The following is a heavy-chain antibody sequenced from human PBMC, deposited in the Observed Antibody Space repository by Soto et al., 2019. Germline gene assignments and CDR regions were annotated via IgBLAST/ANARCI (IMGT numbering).Heavy chain of an antibody. CDR3: ARNVPVTTLGY. CDR2: IYGPGNT. Sequence: EVKLVESGGGLVQPGGSLRLSCESSVFTVGNNYRTGVRQAPGKGLELVSSIYGPGNTFYADSVKGRFTISRDNSKNTLYLQMNSLRVEDTAVYYCARNVPVTTLGYWGQGTLVTVSS. D-gene: IGHD4-17*01. J-gene: IGHJ4*02. V-gene: IGHV3-66*01. CDR1: VFTVGNNY.